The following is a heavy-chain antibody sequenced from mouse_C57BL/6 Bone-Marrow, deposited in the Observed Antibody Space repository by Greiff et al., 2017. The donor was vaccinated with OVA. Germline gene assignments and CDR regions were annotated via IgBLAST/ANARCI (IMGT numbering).Heavy chain of an antibody. J-gene: IGHJ4*01. V-gene: IGHV1-55*01. CDR2: IYPGRGST. D-gene: IGHD2-1*01. CDR3: ARGIDGNYLYAMDY. Sequence: VQLQQPGAELVKPGASVKMSCKASGYTFTSYWITWVKQRPGQGLEWIGDIYPGRGSTNYNEKFKGKATLTVDTSSSTTYMQLSSLTAEDSAIYYCARGIDGNYLYAMDYWGQGTSVTVSS. CDR1: GYTFTSYW.